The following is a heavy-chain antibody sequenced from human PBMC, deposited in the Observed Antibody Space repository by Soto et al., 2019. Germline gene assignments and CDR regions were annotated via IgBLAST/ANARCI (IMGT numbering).Heavy chain of an antibody. CDR1: GYTFTSYA. CDR3: ARDLGGWPDY. CDR2: INAGNGNT. V-gene: IGHV1-3*01. D-gene: IGHD2-15*01. Sequence: QVQLVQSGAEVKKPGASVKVSCKASGYTFTSYAMHWVRQAPGQRLEWMGWINAGNGNTKYSQKFQGRVTITRDTAASKAYMELSSLRYEDTAVYYCARDLGGWPDYWGQGTLVTVSS. J-gene: IGHJ4*02.